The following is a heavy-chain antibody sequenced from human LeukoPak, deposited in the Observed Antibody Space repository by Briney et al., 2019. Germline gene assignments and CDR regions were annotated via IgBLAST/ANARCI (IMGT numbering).Heavy chain of an antibody. CDR1: GFTFDDYA. V-gene: IGHV3-9*01. CDR2: ISWNSGSI. Sequence: GRSLRLSCAASGFTFDDYAMHWVRQAPGKGLEWVSGISWNSGSIDYADSVKGRFTISRGNAKNSLYLQMNSLRAEDTALYYCARYYYGMDVWGQGTTVTVSS. J-gene: IGHJ6*02. CDR3: ARYYYGMDV.